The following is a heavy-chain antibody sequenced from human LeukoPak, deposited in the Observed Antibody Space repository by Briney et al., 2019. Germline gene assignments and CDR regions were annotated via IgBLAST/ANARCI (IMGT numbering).Heavy chain of an antibody. CDR2: ISGSGGST. D-gene: IGHD6-19*01. V-gene: IGHV3-23*01. J-gene: IGHJ4*02. CDR3: AKGGGIAVAGTDSYGY. Sequence: PGGSLRLSCAASGFTFSSYAMSWVRQAPGKGLEWVSAISGSGGSTYYADSVKGRFTISRDNSKNTLYLQMNSLRAEDTAVYYCAKGGGIAVAGTDSYGYWGQGTLVTVSS. CDR1: GFTFSSYA.